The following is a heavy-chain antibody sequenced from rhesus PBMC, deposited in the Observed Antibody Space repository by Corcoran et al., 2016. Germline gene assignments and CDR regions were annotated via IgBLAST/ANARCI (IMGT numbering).Heavy chain of an antibody. D-gene: IGHD4-35*01. CDR1: GAPINSGYG. Sequence: QVQLQESGPGLVKPSGTLSLTCAVSGAPINSGYGWIWLRQPPGKELEWIGNIGGETYTPNYNPSPKSRVTISKDTSRNQFSLKLSSVTAADTAVYYCGRDYNGNLWGQGVLVTVSS. CDR2: IGGETYTP. CDR3: GRDYNGNL. V-gene: IGHV4-127*01. J-gene: IGHJ4*01.